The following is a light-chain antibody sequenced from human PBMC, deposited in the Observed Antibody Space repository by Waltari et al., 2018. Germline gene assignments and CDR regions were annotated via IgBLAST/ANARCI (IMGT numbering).Light chain of an antibody. CDR2: WAS. CDR3: QQCCTFPYT. CDR1: QSVFSSSNNKNY. V-gene: IGKV4-1*01. J-gene: IGKJ2*01. Sequence: DIVLTQSPDSLAVSLGERATINCKSSQSVFSSSNNKNYLGWYQQRPAQPPKLLITWASTRESEVPERFSGSGSGRDFTLTISSLHAEDGAVCFCQQCCTFPYTFGQGTKFAIK.